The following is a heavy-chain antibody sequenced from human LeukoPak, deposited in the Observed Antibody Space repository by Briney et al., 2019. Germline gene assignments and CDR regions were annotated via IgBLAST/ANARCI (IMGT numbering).Heavy chain of an antibody. J-gene: IGHJ3*02. V-gene: IGHV1-2*02. CDR2: INPNSGGT. D-gene: IGHD2-21*02. Sequence: GASVKVSCKASGYTFTGYYMHWVRQAPGQGLEWMGWINPNSGGTNYAQKFQGRVTMTRDTSISTAYMELSRLRSDDTAVYYCARSYCGGDCYSEDAFDIWGQGTMVTVSS. CDR1: GYTFTGYY. CDR3: ARSYCGGDCYSEDAFDI.